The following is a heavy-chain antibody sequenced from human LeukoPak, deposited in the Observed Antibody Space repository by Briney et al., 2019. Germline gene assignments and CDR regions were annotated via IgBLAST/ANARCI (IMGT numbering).Heavy chain of an antibody. Sequence: SETLSLTCAVYGGSFSSYYWSWIRQPPGKGLEWTGYIYYSGSTNYNPSLKSRVTISVDTSKNQFSLKLSSVTAADTAVYSCARDRSYGDAFDIWGQGTMVTVSS. CDR1: GGSFSSYY. J-gene: IGHJ3*02. V-gene: IGHV4-59*01. CDR2: IYYSGST. CDR3: ARDRSYGDAFDI. D-gene: IGHD4-17*01.